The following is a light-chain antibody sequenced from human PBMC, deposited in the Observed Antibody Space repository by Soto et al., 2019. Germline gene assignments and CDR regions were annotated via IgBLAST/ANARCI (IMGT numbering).Light chain of an antibody. CDR1: QSVSSSY. J-gene: IGKJ1*01. V-gene: IGKV3-20*01. CDR3: QQYGRSPPGT. CDR2: GAS. Sequence: EIVLTQSPGTLSLSPGERATLSCRASQSVSSSYLACYQQKPCQAPRLLIYGASSRATGIPDRFSGSWSGADVTLIISRLEAEDFAVYYCQQYGRSPPGTFGQGTKVEIK.